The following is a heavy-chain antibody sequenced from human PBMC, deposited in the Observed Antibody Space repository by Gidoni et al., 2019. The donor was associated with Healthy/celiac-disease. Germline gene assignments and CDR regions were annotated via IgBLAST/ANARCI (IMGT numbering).Heavy chain of an antibody. D-gene: IGHD5-12*01. CDR1: GFTLSSYA. V-gene: IGHV3-23*04. CDR3: AKGPVEMATITNY. Sequence: EVQLVESGGGLVQPGGSLRLSCAASGFTLSSYAMSWVRTAPGKGLEWVSVISGSGGSKYYADSVKGRFTISRDNSKNTLYLQINSRRAEDTAVYYCAKGPVEMATITNYWGQGTLVTVSS. CDR2: ISGSGGSK. J-gene: IGHJ4*02.